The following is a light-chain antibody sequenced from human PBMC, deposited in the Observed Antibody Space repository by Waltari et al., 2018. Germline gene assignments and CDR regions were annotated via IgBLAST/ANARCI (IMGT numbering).Light chain of an antibody. CDR2: DAS. J-gene: IGKJ4*01. CDR3: QQYDHLPLT. V-gene: IGKV1-33*01. CDR1: QDISNY. Sequence: DILLTQSPFLLYASVGDRVTITCQASQDISNYLNWFQQKPGEAPKLLIYDASNLETGVPSRFSGSGSVTDFTFTISSLQPEDLATYYCQQYDHLPLTFGGGTKVEIK.